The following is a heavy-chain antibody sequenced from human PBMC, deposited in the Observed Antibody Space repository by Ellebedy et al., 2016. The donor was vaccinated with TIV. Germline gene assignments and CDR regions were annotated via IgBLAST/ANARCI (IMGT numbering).Heavy chain of an antibody. Sequence: SETLSLXXAVYGGSFSGYYWSWIRQPPGKGLEWIGEINHSGSTNYNPSLKSRVTISVDTSKNQFSLKLSSVTAADTAVYYCARGEVRGVSLGGMDVWGQGTTVTVSS. CDR1: GGSFSGYY. J-gene: IGHJ6*02. CDR2: INHSGST. CDR3: ARGEVRGVSLGGMDV. D-gene: IGHD3-10*01. V-gene: IGHV4-34*01.